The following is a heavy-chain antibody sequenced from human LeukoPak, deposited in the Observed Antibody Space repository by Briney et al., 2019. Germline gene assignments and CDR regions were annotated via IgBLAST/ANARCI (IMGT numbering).Heavy chain of an antibody. CDR1: GAPVSSGGYY. D-gene: IGHD6-13*01. CDR3: ARDSAPGSPFGYFDY. V-gene: IGHV4-31*03. Sequence: SETLSLTCTVSGAPVSSGGYYWGWIRQHPGKGLEWIGYIYYSGSTYYNPSLKSRVSISVDTSKNQFSLKLTSVTAADTAVYYCARDSAPGSPFGYFDYWGQGSLVTVSS. CDR2: IYYSGST. J-gene: IGHJ4*02.